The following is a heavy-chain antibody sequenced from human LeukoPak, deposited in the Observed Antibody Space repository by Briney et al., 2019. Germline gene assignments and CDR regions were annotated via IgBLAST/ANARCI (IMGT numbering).Heavy chain of an antibody. Sequence: PSETLSLTCTVSGGSISSYYWSWIRQPPGKGLEWLGYIYYSGSTNYNPSLRSRVTISVDTSKNQFSLKLSSVTAADTAVYYCARLGPATRNFDYWGQGTLVTVSS. CDR2: IYYSGST. V-gene: IGHV4-59*01. J-gene: IGHJ4*02. CDR3: ARLGPATRNFDY. CDR1: GGSISSYY.